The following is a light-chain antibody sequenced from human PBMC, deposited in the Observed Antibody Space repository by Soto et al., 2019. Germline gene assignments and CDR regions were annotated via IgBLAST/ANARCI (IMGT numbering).Light chain of an antibody. Sequence: VVTPSTDILYLSPGERASLSGRASRTVGRSYLAWYQQRPGQAPRLLISGASTRASGIPARFSGSGSGTEFTLTISSLEPEDFAVYYCQQRSNWPITFGQGTRLEIK. CDR1: RTVGRSY. V-gene: IGKV3D-20*02. J-gene: IGKJ5*01. CDR2: GAS. CDR3: QQRSNWPIT.